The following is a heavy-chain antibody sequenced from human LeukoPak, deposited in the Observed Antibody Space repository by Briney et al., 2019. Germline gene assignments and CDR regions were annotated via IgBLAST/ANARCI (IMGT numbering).Heavy chain of an antibody. Sequence: RPSETLSLTCAVSGGSISSSNWWSWIRQPPGKGLEWIGEINHSGSTNYNPSLKSRVTISVDTSKNQFSLKLSSVTAADTAVYYCAREGDSSGWYADYWGRGTLVTVSS. CDR3: AREGDSSGWYADY. D-gene: IGHD6-19*01. J-gene: IGHJ4*02. V-gene: IGHV4-4*02. CDR2: INHSGST. CDR1: GGSISSSNW.